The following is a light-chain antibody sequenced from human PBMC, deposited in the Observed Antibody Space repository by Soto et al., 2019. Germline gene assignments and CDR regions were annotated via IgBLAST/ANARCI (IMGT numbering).Light chain of an antibody. CDR3: NSYTSSSTGV. Sequence: QSVLTQPASVSGSPGQSITISCTGTSSDVGGYNYVSWNRQHPGKAPKLMIYDVSNRPSGVSNRFSGSKSGNTASLTISGLQAEDEADYYCNSYTSSSTGVFGTGTKVTVL. CDR1: SSDVGGYNY. J-gene: IGLJ1*01. V-gene: IGLV2-14*01. CDR2: DVS.